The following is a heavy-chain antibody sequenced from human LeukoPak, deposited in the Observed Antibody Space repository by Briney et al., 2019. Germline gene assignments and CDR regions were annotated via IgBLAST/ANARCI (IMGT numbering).Heavy chain of an antibody. J-gene: IGHJ2*01. CDR2: IYYSGST. CDR3: ASTIAAAGTGWYFDL. V-gene: IGHV4-39*01. Sequence: SETLSLTCTVSGGSISSSSYYWGWIRQPPGKGLEWIGSIYYSGSTYYNPSLKSRVTISVDTSKNQFSLKLSSVTAADTAVYYCASTIAAAGTGWYFDLWGRGTLVTVPS. D-gene: IGHD6-13*01. CDR1: GGSISSSSYY.